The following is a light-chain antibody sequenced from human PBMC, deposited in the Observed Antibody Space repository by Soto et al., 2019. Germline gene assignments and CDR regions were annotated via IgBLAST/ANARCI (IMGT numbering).Light chain of an antibody. CDR3: HRRYGTLT. CDR1: QSISSY. CDR2: AAS. V-gene: IGKV1-39*01. Sequence: DIQMTQSPSSLSASVGDRVTITCRASQSISSYFNWYQQKPGKAPKLLIYAASSLQSGVPSRFSGSGAGTDFTLTISSLQPEDFATYHCHRRYGTLTFGQGTTLEIK. J-gene: IGKJ2*01.